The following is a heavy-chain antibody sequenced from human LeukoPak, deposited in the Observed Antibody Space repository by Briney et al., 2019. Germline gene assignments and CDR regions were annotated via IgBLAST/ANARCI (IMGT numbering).Heavy chain of an antibody. Sequence: GGSLRLSCAVSGFTFSDYAMSWVRQAPGKGLEWVLGISFSGRSTNFADSVKGRFIISRDNSNNTLYLQMNSLRAEDTAVYYCAKDREKAVGATIFDHWGQGTLVTVSS. V-gene: IGHV3-23*01. CDR3: AKDREKAVGATIFDH. J-gene: IGHJ4*02. D-gene: IGHD1-26*01. CDR2: ISFSGRST. CDR1: GFTFSDYA.